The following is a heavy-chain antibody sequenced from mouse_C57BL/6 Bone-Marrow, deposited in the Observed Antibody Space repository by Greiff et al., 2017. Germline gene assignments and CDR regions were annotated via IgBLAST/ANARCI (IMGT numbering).Heavy chain of an antibody. Sequence: QVQLQQPGAELVKPGASVKLSCKASGYTFTSYWMHWVKQRPGQGLEWIGMIHPNSGSTNYNEKFKSKATLTVDKSSSTAYMQLSSLTSEDSAVYYCARYYYGSPAWFAYWGQGTLVTVSA. D-gene: IGHD1-1*01. J-gene: IGHJ3*01. CDR1: GYTFTSYW. V-gene: IGHV1-64*01. CDR2: IHPNSGST. CDR3: ARYYYGSPAWFAY.